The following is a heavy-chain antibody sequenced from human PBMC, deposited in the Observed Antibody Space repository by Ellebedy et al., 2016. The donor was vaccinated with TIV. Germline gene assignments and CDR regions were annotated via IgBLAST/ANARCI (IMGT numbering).Heavy chain of an antibody. CDR3: AKDLEFPTITGTTGFDY. Sequence: PGGSLRLSCSASGFTFSSYAMHWVRQAPGKGLEYVSAISSNGGSTYYADSVKGRFTISRDNSKNTLYLQMNSLRAEDTAVYYCAKDLEFPTITGTTGFDYWGQGTLVTVSS. CDR1: GFTFSSYA. D-gene: IGHD1-7*01. J-gene: IGHJ4*02. V-gene: IGHV3-64*04. CDR2: ISSNGGST.